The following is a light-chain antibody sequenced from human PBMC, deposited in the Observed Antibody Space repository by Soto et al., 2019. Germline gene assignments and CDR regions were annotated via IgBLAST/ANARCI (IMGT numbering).Light chain of an antibody. CDR1: SSDVGGHDY. CDR2: DVA. Sequence: QSALTQPRSVSGSPGQSVXXSCTGTSSDVGGHDYVSWYQQHPGNAPKLMIYDVAKRPSGVPDRFSGSKSGNTASLTISGLQAEDEADYYCSSYAGTYTVLFGGGTKLTVL. J-gene: IGLJ2*01. CDR3: SSYAGTYTVL. V-gene: IGLV2-11*01.